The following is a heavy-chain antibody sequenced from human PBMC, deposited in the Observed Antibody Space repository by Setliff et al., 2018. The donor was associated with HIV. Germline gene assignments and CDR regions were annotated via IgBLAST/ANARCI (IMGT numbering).Heavy chain of an antibody. D-gene: IGHD5-12*01. Sequence: PGGSLRLSCAVSGFSFSDYFMTWIRQAPGKGLEWVSYISGSGGVMAYADSVKGRFTISRDNAKNTLYLQMNSLRAEDTAVYYCAGQDLGAYAPLRYWGQGTLVTVSS. CDR3: AGQDLGAYAPLRY. V-gene: IGHV3-11*04. CDR2: ISGSGGVM. J-gene: IGHJ4*02. CDR1: GFSFSDYF.